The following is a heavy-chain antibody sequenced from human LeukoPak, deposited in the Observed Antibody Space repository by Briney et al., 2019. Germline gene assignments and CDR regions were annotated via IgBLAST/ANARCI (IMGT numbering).Heavy chain of an antibody. V-gene: IGHV1-8*01. CDR3: TRGAGNYFFDF. D-gene: IGHD3-10*01. J-gene: IGHJ2*01. CDR2: MNPISGNA. Sequence: ASVKVSCKASGYTFTSYDINWVRQASGQGLEWMGWMNPISGNAGYAQNFQGRITMTRDTSKSTAYMEMNSLRAEDTAFYYCTRGAGNYFFDFWGRGTLVTVSS. CDR1: GYTFTSYD.